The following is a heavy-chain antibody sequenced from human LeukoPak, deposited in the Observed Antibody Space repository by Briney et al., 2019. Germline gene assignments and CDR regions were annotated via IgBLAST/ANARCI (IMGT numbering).Heavy chain of an antibody. D-gene: IGHD2-2*01. Sequence: GGSLRLSCVASGFTFINYAMIWVRQAPGKGLEWVSAISGSGGGTYYADSVKGRFTISRDNSENTLYLQMNSLRAEDTAVYYCAKDHHCSGTSCYAFDIWAKGQWSPSLQ. CDR2: ISGSGGGT. CDR3: AKDHHCSGTSCYAFDI. V-gene: IGHV3-23*01. J-gene: IGHJ3*02. CDR1: GFTFINYA.